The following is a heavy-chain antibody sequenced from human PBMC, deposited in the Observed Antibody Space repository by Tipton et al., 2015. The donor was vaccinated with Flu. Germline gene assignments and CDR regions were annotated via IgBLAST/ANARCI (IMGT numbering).Heavy chain of an antibody. CDR1: GGSISSSNW. J-gene: IGHJ6*02. V-gene: IGHV4-4*02. D-gene: IGHD3-3*01. CDR3: ARDWHYDFWSGGYGGEYYYYGMDV. CDR2: IYHSGST. Sequence: TLSLTCAVSGGSISSSNWWSWVRQPPGKGLEWIGEIYHSGSTNYNPSLKSRVTISVDKSKNQFSLKLSSVTAADTAVYYCARDWHYDFWSGGYGGEYYYYGMDVWGQGTTVTVSS.